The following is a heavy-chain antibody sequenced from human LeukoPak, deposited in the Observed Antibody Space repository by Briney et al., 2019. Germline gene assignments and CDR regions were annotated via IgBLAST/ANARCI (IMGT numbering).Heavy chain of an antibody. D-gene: IGHD3-22*01. V-gene: IGHV5-51*01. CDR3: ARLKGYYDSSGSLFDY. CDR2: IYPGDSDT. CDR1: GYIFTSYW. Sequence: PGESLKISCKGSGYIFTSYWIGWVRQMPGKGLEWMGIIYPGDSDTRYSPSFQGQVTISADKSISTAYLQWSSLKASDTAMYYCARLKGYYDSSGSLFDYWGQGTLDTVSS. J-gene: IGHJ4*02.